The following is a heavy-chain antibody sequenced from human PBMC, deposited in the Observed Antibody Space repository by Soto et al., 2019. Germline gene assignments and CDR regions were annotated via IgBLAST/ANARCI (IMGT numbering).Heavy chain of an antibody. Sequence: QLQLQESGPGLVRPSETLSLICTVSGGSITRNDHYWGWIRQSPGKGLEWIGDIKSSGSTSYNLSLMSRVSMSVETSNNQFALKMNSVTAADTAVYYCARLGSSGWYQGSYFDYWGSGTLVTVSS. V-gene: IGHV4-39*01. CDR3: ARLGSSGWYQGSYFDY. J-gene: IGHJ4*02. CDR2: IKSSGST. D-gene: IGHD6-19*01. CDR1: GGSITRNDHY.